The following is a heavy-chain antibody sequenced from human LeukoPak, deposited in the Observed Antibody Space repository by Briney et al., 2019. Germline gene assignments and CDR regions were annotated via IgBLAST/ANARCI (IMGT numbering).Heavy chain of an antibody. V-gene: IGHV3-30-3*01. J-gene: IGHJ4*02. Sequence: GGSLRLSCAASGFTFSSYAMHWVRQAPGEGLEWVAVISYDGSNKYYADSVKGRFTISRDNSKNTLYLQMNSLRAEDTAVYYCAREEGQQLVSGNLDYWGQGTLVTVSS. CDR2: ISYDGSNK. CDR3: AREEGQQLVSGNLDY. D-gene: IGHD6-13*01. CDR1: GFTFSSYA.